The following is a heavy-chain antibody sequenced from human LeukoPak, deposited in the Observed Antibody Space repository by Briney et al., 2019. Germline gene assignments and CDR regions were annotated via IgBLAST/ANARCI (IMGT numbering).Heavy chain of an antibody. CDR3: ARAGSGSGWYFDY. CDR2: ISAYNGNT. Sequence: ASVKVSCKASGYRFTSYGITWVRQAPGQGLEWMGWISAYNGNTNYAQKLQGRVTLTTDTSTSTAYMELRGLRFNDTAVYYCARAGSGSGWYFDYWGQGTLVTVSS. V-gene: IGHV1-18*01. J-gene: IGHJ4*02. CDR1: GYRFTSYG. D-gene: IGHD6-19*01.